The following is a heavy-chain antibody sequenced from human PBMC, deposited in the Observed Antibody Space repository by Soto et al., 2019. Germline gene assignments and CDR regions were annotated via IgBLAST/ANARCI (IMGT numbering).Heavy chain of an antibody. V-gene: IGHV3-11*06. D-gene: IGHD1-1*01. CDR2: SSNSGTFS. Sequence: GSLRLSCEGSGFTFSDYYISWVRQAPGKGLEWISYSSNSGTFSRYADSVKGRFSISRDNTKNLLYLQMNSLRAEDTAVYYCARSGDNYNRLDYWGQGTPVTVSS. CDR3: ARSGDNYNRLDY. J-gene: IGHJ4*02. CDR1: GFTFSDYY.